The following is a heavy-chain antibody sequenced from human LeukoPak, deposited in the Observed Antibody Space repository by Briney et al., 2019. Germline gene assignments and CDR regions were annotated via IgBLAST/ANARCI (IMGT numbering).Heavy chain of an antibody. CDR3: TRGSMVRGVIIPFDP. D-gene: IGHD3-10*01. Sequence: GGSLRLSCTASGFTFGDYAMSWVRQAPGKGLEWVGFIRSKAYGGTTEYAASVKGRFTISRDDYKSIAYLQMNSLKTEDTAVYYCTRGSMVRGVIIPFDPWGQGTLVTVSS. CDR1: GFTFGDYA. J-gene: IGHJ5*02. CDR2: IRSKAYGGTT. V-gene: IGHV3-49*04.